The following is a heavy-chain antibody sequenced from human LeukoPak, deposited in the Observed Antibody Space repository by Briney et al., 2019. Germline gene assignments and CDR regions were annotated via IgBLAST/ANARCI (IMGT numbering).Heavy chain of an antibody. D-gene: IGHD5-12*01. CDR3: ARVGGATIKVLTEFDY. CDR1: GFTFSSYG. CDR2: ISYDGSNK. V-gene: IGHV3-30*03. Sequence: PGGSLRLSCAASGFTFSSYGMHWVRQAPGKGLEWVAVISYDGSNKYYADSVKGRFTISRDNSKNTLYLQMNSLRAEDTAVYYCARVGGATIKVLTEFDYWGQGTLVTVSS. J-gene: IGHJ4*02.